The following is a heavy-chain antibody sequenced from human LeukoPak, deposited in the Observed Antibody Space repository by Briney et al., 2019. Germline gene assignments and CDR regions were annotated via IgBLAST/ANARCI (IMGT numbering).Heavy chain of an antibody. CDR3: AKARRQWLASDAFDI. CDR1: GFTFSSYW. V-gene: IGHV3-7*03. J-gene: IGHJ3*02. D-gene: IGHD6-19*01. CDR2: IKQDGSEK. Sequence: PGGSLRLSCAASGFTFSSYWMSWVRQAPGKGLEWVANIKQDGSEKYYVDSVKGRFTISRDNAKNSLYLQMNSLRAEDTALYYCAKARRQWLASDAFDIWGQGTMVTVSS.